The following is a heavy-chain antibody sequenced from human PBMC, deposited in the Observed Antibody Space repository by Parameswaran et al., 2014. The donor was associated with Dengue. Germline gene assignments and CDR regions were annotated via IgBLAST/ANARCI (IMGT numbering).Heavy chain of an antibody. CDR3: AKPSMVRGVIDWFDP. J-gene: IGHJ5*02. Sequence: RWIRQPQEGLEWVSAISGRGGSTYYADSVKGRFTISRDNSKNTLYLQMNSLRAEDTAVYYCAKPSMVRGVIDWFDPWGQGTLVTVSS. CDR2: ISGRGGST. D-gene: IGHD3-10*01. V-gene: IGHV3-23*01.